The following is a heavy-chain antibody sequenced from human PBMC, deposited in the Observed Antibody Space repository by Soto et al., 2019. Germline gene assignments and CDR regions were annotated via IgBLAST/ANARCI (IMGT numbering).Heavy chain of an antibody. CDR3: ARGVDVDVVLH. J-gene: IGHJ4*02. CDR1: GSSISSDY. Sequence: SETLSLTCTVSGSSISSDYWSWIRQPPGKGLEWIGCVHYSGRNNYNPSLKSRITISVDTSKNQFSLKMSSVTAADTAVYYCARGVDVDVVLHWGQGTLVTVSS. CDR2: VHYSGRN. V-gene: IGHV4-59*01. D-gene: IGHD2-21*01.